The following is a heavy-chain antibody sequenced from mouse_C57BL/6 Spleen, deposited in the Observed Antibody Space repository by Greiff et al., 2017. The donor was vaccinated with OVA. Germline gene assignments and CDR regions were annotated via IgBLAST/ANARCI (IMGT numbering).Heavy chain of an antibody. D-gene: IGHD2-3*01. CDR2: IYPSDSET. J-gene: IGHJ3*01. CDR3: ARRGLLLFAY. CDR1: GYTFTSYW. Sequence: QVQLQQPGAELVRPGSSVKLSCKASGYTFTSYWMDWVKQRPGQGLEWIGNIYPSDSETHYNQKFKDKATLTVDKSSSTAYMQLSSLTSEDSAVYYCARRGLLLFAYWGQGTLVTVSA. V-gene: IGHV1-61*01.